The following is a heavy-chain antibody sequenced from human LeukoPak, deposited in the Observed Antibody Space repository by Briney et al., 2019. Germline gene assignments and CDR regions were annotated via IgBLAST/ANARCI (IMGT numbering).Heavy chain of an antibody. J-gene: IGHJ4*02. V-gene: IGHV3-48*01. CDR3: ARQNGAGYYYYFDS. D-gene: IGHD3-22*01. CDR1: GFTFSSYS. Sequence: GGSLRLSCAASGFTFSSYSMNWVRQAPGKGLEWVPYISSSSGSIYYADSVKGRFTISRDNAKNSLFLQMTSLRAEDAAVYYCARQNGAGYYYYFDSWGQGTQVTVSS. CDR2: ISSSSGSI.